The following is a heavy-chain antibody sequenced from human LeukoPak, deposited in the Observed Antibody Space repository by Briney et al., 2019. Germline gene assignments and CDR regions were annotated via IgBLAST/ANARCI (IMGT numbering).Heavy chain of an antibody. V-gene: IGHV4-30-2*01. Sequence: SETLFLTCTVSGGSFSSGGYSWSWIRQPPGKGLEWIGYIYHSGSTYYNPSLKSRVTISVDRSKNQFSLKLSSVTAADTAVYYCARGSQYYYGSGSYDTEYFQHWGQGTLVTVSS. CDR3: ARGSQYYYGSGSYDTEYFQH. J-gene: IGHJ1*01. CDR2: IYHSGST. CDR1: GGSFSSGGYS. D-gene: IGHD3-10*01.